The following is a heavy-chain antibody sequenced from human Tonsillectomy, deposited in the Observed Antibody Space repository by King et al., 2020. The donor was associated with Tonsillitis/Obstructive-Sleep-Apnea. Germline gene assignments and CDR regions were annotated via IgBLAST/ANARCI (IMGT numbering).Heavy chain of an antibody. D-gene: IGHD2-21*02. V-gene: IGHV4-59*01. CDR1: GGSISSYY. J-gene: IGHJ4*02. Sequence: VQLQESGPGLVKPSETLSLSCTVSGGSISSYYWSWNRQPPGKGLEWIGYIDYSGFTNCNHSLKSRVTISVDTSKNQFSLKLSSVTAADTAVYYCARDPVLGTGDSYFDYWGQGTLVTVSS. CDR2: IDYSGFT. CDR3: ARDPVLGTGDSYFDY.